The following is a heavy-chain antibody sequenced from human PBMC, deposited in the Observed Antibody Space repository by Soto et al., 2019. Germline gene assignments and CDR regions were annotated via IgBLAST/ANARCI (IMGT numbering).Heavy chain of an antibody. J-gene: IGHJ4*02. Sequence: GSLRLSCEASGFIFTNFWMHWVRQVPGKGLVWVSRIDTSGSSTSYADSVKGRFTISRDNAKNTVSLQMNSLRAEDTGVYYCAKDSWYFDLWSRGSLVTVSS. CDR2: IDTSGSST. V-gene: IGHV3-74*01. CDR1: GFIFTNFW. CDR3: AKDSWYFDL. D-gene: IGHD6-13*01.